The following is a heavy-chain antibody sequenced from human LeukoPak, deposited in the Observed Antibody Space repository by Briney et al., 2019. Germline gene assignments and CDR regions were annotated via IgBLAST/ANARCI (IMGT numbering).Heavy chain of an antibody. CDR1: GFTFSSYW. J-gene: IGHJ4*02. V-gene: IGHV3-7*01. D-gene: IGHD5-18*01. Sequence: GGSLRLSCAASGFTFSSYWMSWVRQAPGKGLEWVANIKQDGSEKYYVDSVNGRFTISRDNAKNSLYLQMNSLRAEDTAVYYCARSGGYSYGLGPNDYWGQGTLVTVSS. CDR2: IKQDGSEK. CDR3: ARSGGYSYGLGPNDY.